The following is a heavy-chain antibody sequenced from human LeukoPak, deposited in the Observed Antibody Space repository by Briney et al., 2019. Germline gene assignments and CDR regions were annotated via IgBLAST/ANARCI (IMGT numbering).Heavy chain of an antibody. CDR1: GYTFTSYG. V-gene: IGHV1-18*01. Sequence: ASVKVSCKASGYTFTSYGISWVRQAPGQGLEWMGWISAYNGNTNYAQKLQGRVTMTRDTSVSTAYMELSRLRSDDTAVYYCARVRYRLAETYIDYWGQGTLVTVSS. J-gene: IGHJ4*02. CDR3: ARVRYRLAETYIDY. D-gene: IGHD3-16*01. CDR2: ISAYNGNT.